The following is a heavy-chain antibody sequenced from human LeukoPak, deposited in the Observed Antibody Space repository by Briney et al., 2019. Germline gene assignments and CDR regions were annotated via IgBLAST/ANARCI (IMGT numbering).Heavy chain of an antibody. CDR2: MNPNSVNT. Sequence: ASVNVSCKASGYTFTSYDINWVRQATGQGLEWMGWMNPNSVNTGYAQKFQGRVTITRNTSISTAYMELSSLRSEDTAVYYCARAQDYYDSSGYPPVYYYYMDVWGKGTTVTVSS. D-gene: IGHD3-22*01. V-gene: IGHV1-8*03. CDR1: GYTFTSYD. J-gene: IGHJ6*03. CDR3: ARAQDYYDSSGYPPVYYYYMDV.